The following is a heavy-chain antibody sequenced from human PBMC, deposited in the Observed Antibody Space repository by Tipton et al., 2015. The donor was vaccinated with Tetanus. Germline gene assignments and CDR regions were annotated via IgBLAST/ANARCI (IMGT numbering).Heavy chain of an antibody. V-gene: IGHV3-9*01. CDR3: ARGMAEASNCGGDCYSDY. Sequence: SLRLSCAASGFTFDDYAMHWVRQAPGKGLEWVSGITWDSANRGYADSVKGRFTISRDNAKNSLYLQMISLRAEDTAVYFCARGMAEASNCGGDCYSDYWGQGTLVTVSS. D-gene: IGHD2-21*02. J-gene: IGHJ4*02. CDR1: GFTFDDYA. CDR2: ITWDSANR.